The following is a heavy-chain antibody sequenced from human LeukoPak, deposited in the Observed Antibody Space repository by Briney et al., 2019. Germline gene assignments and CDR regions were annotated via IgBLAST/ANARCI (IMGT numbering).Heavy chain of an antibody. D-gene: IGHD3-3*01. J-gene: IGHJ4*02. CDR2: ISYDGSNK. CDR3: ARDRDNYDFWSGLTSYYFDY. Sequence: PGGSLRLSCAASGFTFSTYVIYWVRQAPGKGLEWVAVISYDGSNKYYADSVKGRFTISRDNSKNTLYLQMNSLTAEDTAVYYCARDRDNYDFWSGLTSYYFDYWGQGTLVTVSS. CDR1: GFTFSTYV. V-gene: IGHV3-30*04.